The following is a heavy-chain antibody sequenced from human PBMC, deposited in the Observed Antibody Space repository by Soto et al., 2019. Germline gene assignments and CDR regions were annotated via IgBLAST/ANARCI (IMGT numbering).Heavy chain of an antibody. CDR2: INAANGDT. CDR1: GYTFTSYG. Sequence: GASVKVSCKASGYTFTSYGIHWVRQAPGQRLEWMGWINAANGDTKYSPKFQGRVTITSDTSASTAYMELSSLRSEDTAVYYCVRRHVSATGIDWFDPWGQGTLVTVSS. J-gene: IGHJ5*02. V-gene: IGHV1-3*01. D-gene: IGHD6-13*01. CDR3: VRRHVSATGIDWFDP.